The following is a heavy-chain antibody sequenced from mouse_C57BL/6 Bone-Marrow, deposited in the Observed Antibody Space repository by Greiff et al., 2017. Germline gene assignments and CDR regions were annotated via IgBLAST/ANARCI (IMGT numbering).Heavy chain of an antibody. V-gene: IGHV5-6*02. J-gene: IGHJ3*01. D-gene: IGHD1-1*01. CDR1: GFTFSSYG. CDR2: ISSGGSYT. CDR3: ARQGYYYGSGFAY. Sequence: GKLVESGGDLVKPGGSLKLSCAASGFTFSSYGMSWVRQTPDKRLEWVATISSGGSYTYYPDSVKGRFTISRDNAKNTLYLQMSSLKSEDTAMYYCARQGYYYGSGFAYWGQGTLVTVSA.